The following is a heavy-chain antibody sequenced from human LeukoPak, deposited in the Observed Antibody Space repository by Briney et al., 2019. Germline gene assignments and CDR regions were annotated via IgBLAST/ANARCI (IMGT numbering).Heavy chain of an antibody. D-gene: IGHD6-13*01. J-gene: IGHJ4*02. CDR2: VRSDGGIK. CDR1: GFTFSNYG. V-gene: IGHV3-30*02. CDR3: ARDPSGSSSWVRFDY. Sequence: GGSLRLSCAASGFTFSNYGIHWVRQAPGKGLEWVAFVRSDGGIKYYADSVKGRFTTSRDNSKNTLYLQMNSLRAEDTAVYYCARDPSGSSSWVRFDYWGQGTLVTVSS.